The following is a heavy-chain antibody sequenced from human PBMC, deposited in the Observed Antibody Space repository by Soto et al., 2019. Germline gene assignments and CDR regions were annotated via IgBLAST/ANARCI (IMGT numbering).Heavy chain of an antibody. Sequence: PSVKVSCKASGGTFSSYAISWVRQAPGQGLEWMGGIIPIFGTANYAQKFQGRVTITADESTSTAYMELSSLRSEDTAVYYCARDVRSVLLWFGESKAYYYGMDVWGQGTTVTVSS. CDR2: IIPIFGTA. D-gene: IGHD3-10*01. CDR1: GGTFSSYA. J-gene: IGHJ6*02. V-gene: IGHV1-69*13. CDR3: ARDVRSVLLWFGESKAYYYGMDV.